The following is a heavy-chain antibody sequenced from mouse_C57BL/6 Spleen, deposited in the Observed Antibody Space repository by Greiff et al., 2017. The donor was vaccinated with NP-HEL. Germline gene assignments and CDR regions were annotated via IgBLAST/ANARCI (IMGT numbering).Heavy chain of an antibody. CDR2: ISSGSSTI. Sequence: EVQLVESGGGLVKPGGSLKLSCAASGFTFSDYGMHWVRQAPEKGLEWVAYISSGSSTIYYADTVKGRFTISRDNAKNTLFLQMTSLRSEDTAMYYCARGWLLPRMDYWGQGTSVTVSS. J-gene: IGHJ4*01. CDR1: GFTFSDYG. CDR3: ARGWLLPRMDY. V-gene: IGHV5-17*01. D-gene: IGHD2-3*01.